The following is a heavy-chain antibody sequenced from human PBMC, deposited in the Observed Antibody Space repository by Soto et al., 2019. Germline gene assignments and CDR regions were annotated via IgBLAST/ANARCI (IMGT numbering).Heavy chain of an antibody. CDR2: IKQDGSEK. J-gene: IGHJ4*02. Sequence: GGSLRLSCAASGFTFSSYWMSWVRQAPGKGLEWVANIKQDGSEKYYVDSVKGRFTISRDNAKNSLYLQMNSLRAEDTAVYYCARDLFSAGNPLDYWGQGTLVTVSS. V-gene: IGHV3-7*01. CDR3: ARDLFSAGNPLDY. D-gene: IGHD6-13*01. CDR1: GFTFSSYW.